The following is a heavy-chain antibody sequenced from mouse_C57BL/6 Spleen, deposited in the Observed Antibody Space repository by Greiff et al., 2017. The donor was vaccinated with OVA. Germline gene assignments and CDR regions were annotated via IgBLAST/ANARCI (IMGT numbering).Heavy chain of an antibody. Sequence: QVQLKESGAELVKPGASVKLSCKASGYTFTEYTIHWVKQRSGQGLEWIGWFYPGSGSIKYNEKFKDKATLTADKSSSTVYMELSRLTSEDSAVYFCARHEEGGYYGSSPFAYWGQGTLVTVSA. J-gene: IGHJ3*01. CDR1: GYTFTEYT. D-gene: IGHD1-1*01. V-gene: IGHV1-62-2*01. CDR2: FYPGSGSI. CDR3: ARHEEGGYYGSSPFAY.